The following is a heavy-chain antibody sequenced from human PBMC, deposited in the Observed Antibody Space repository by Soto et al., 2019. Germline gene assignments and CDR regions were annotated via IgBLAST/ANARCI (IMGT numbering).Heavy chain of an antibody. CDR1: GFTPTTTP. CDR3: ATSFRYFDN. Sequence: GGSLRLSCAGSGFTPTTTPLSWVRQPPGKGLEWVTTISGTASRTYYVDSVKGRFFISRDNSKNTVTLQMNNLTVDDTAVYYCATSFRYFDNWGQGTRVTAPQ. CDR2: ISGTASRT. D-gene: IGHD3-9*01. V-gene: IGHV3-23*01. J-gene: IGHJ4*02.